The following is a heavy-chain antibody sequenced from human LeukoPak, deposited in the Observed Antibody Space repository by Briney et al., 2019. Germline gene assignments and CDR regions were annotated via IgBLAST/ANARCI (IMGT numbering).Heavy chain of an antibody. Sequence: SETLSLTCAVYGGSFSGYYWSWIRQPPGKGLEWIGEINHSGSTNYNPSLKSRVTISVDTSKNQFSLKLSSVTAADTAVYYCAKLKGMRRGFYYYMDVWGKGTTVTVSS. CDR3: AKLKGMRRGFYYYMDV. CDR1: GGSFSGYY. J-gene: IGHJ6*03. V-gene: IGHV4-34*01. D-gene: IGHD2-15*01. CDR2: INHSGST.